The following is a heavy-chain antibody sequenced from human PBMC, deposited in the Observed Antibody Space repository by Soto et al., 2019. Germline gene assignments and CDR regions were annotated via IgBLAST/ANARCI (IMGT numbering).Heavy chain of an antibody. CDR3: ARGLTYGSGRKVPFDY. J-gene: IGHJ4*02. CDR1: GYTLPSYC. D-gene: IGHD3-10*01. CDR2: MNAYNGNT. V-gene: IGHV1-18*01. Sequence: SVTVSYKPSGYTLPSYCIRWVREAPGQGLEWMVWMNAYNGNTHYAQKLPGGVTMTTDTSTSTAYLALRSLRYDDTAVYFCARGLTYGSGRKVPFDYWGQGTLVTVSS.